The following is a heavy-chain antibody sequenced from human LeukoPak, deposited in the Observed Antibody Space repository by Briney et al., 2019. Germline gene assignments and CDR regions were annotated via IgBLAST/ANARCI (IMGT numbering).Heavy chain of an antibody. CDR3: VRDDDRPDNGLDY. CDR1: GITFSTFW. CDR2: IKGDGSEK. J-gene: IGHJ4*02. V-gene: IGHV3-7*01. Sequence: GGSLRLSCAASGITFSTFWMSWARQAPGKGLEWVANIKGDGSEKNYVDSVKGRFTISRDNAENSLYLQMNSLRAEDTAVYYCVRDDDRPDNGLDYWGQGTLVTVSS. D-gene: IGHD3-22*01.